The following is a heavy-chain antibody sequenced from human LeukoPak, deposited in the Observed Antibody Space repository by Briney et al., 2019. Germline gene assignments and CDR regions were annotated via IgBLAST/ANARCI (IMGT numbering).Heavy chain of an antibody. V-gene: IGHV4-31*03. CDR2: IYYSGST. CDR3: ARDWGTSFAY. D-gene: IGHD7-27*01. CDR1: GGSISSGGSR. J-gene: IGHJ4*02. Sequence: SETLSLTCNVSGGSISSGGSRWSWIRQHPGKGLEWIGYIYYSGSTYYNPSLESRLTMSVDTSKNQFSLHLTSVTAADTAVYYCARDWGTSFAYWGQGTLVTVCS.